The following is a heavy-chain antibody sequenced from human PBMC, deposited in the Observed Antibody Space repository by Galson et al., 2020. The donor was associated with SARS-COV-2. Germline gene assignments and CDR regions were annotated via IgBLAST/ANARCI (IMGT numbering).Heavy chain of an antibody. V-gene: IGHV3-9*01. Sequence: GGSLRLSCAASGFTFDDYAMHWVRQAPGKSLEWVSGISWNSGSIGYADSVKGRFTISRDNAKNSLYLQMNSLRAEDTALYYCAKLRSRDTVSDYWGQGTLVTVSS. CDR1: GFTFDDYA. CDR3: AKLRSRDTVSDY. J-gene: IGHJ4*02. D-gene: IGHD2-2*01. CDR2: ISWNSGSI.